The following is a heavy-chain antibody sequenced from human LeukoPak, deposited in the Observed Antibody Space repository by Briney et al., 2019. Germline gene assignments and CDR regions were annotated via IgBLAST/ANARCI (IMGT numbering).Heavy chain of an antibody. Sequence: ASVEVSCKASGYTFTSYDINWVRQATGQGLEWMVWMNPNSCNTRYAQKFQGRVTMTRNTSISTAYMELSSLRSEDTAVYYCARSTYYDFWSGLYRLYYYMDVWGKGTTVTVSS. CDR1: GYTFTSYD. V-gene: IGHV1-8*01. J-gene: IGHJ6*03. D-gene: IGHD3-3*01. CDR3: ARSTYYDFWSGLYRLYYYMDV. CDR2: MNPNSCNT.